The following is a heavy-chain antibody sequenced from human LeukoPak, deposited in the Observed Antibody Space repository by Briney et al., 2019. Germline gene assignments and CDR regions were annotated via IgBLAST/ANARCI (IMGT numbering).Heavy chain of an antibody. CDR3: ARGRRYSSSWYIDY. V-gene: IGHV4-34*01. J-gene: IGHJ4*02. Sequence: SETLSLTCAVYGGSFSGYYWSWIRQPPGRGLEWIGEINHSGSTNYNPSLKSRVTISVDTSKNQFSLKLSSVTAADTAVYYCARGRRYSSSWYIDYWGQGTLVTVSS. D-gene: IGHD6-13*01. CDR2: INHSGST. CDR1: GGSFSGYY.